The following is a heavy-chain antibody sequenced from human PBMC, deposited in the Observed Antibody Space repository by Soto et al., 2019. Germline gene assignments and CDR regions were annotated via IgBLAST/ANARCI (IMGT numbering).Heavy chain of an antibody. CDR3: ARVSRVGSSSPAYYYGMDV. CDR2: INHSGST. J-gene: IGHJ6*02. D-gene: IGHD6-6*01. CDR1: GGSFSGYY. V-gene: IGHV4-34*01. Sequence: QVQLQQWGAGLLKPSETLSLTCAVYGGSFSGYYWSWIRQPPGKGLEWIGEINHSGSTNYNPSLKSRVTISVDTSKNQFSLKLSSVTAADTAVYYCARVSRVGSSSPAYYYGMDVWGQGTTVTVSS.